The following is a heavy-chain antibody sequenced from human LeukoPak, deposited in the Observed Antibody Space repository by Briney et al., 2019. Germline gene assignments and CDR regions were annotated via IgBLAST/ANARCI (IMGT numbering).Heavy chain of an antibody. J-gene: IGHJ5*02. CDR2: ISSSSSTI. CDR3: ARAASYYDSSGYYS. Sequence: PRGSLRLSCAASGFTFSSYSMNWVRQAPGKGLEWVSYISSSSSTIYYADSVKGRFTISRDNAKNSLYLQMNSLRDEDTAVYYCARAASYYDSSGYYSWGQGTLVTVSS. V-gene: IGHV3-48*02. D-gene: IGHD3-22*01. CDR1: GFTFSSYS.